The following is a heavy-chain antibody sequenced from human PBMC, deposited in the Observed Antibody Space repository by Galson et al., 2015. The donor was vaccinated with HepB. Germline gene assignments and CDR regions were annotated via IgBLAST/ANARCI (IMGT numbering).Heavy chain of an antibody. CDR1: GDSVSGNIVS. D-gene: IGHD2-2*01. J-gene: IGHJ4*02. Sequence: CAISGDSVSGNIVSWNWIRQSPSRGLEWLGSTYFRSKWYYDYAVSVKSRITINPDTSENQFSLQLHSVTPEGTAVYYCAGAGYCRSTYCFFAYWGQGTLVTVSS. V-gene: IGHV6-1*01. CDR3: AGAGYCRSTYCFFAY. CDR2: TYFRSKWYY.